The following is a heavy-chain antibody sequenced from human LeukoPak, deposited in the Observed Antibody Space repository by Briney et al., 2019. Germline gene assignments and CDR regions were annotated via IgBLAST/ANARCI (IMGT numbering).Heavy chain of an antibody. D-gene: IGHD6-19*01. V-gene: IGHV3-66*01. CDR3: ARGIAVAAPVY. CDR1: GFTVSSNY. Sequence: GGSLRLSCAASGFTVSSNYMSWVRQAPGKGLEWVSVIYSGGSTYYADSVKGRFTISRDNSKSTLYLQMNSLRAEDTAVYYCARGIAVAAPVYWGQGTLVTVSS. J-gene: IGHJ4*02. CDR2: IYSGGST.